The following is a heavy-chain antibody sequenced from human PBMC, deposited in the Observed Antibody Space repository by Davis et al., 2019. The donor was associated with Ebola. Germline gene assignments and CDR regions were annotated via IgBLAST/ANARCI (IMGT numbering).Heavy chain of an antibody. V-gene: IGHV5-10-1*01. CDR1: GYSFTTYW. CDR2: IDPSDSYT. D-gene: IGHD5-24*01. J-gene: IGHJ5*02. CDR3: ARPVATIGALGFDP. Sequence: GESLKISCKVSGYSFTTYWIGWVRQMPGKGLEWMGRIDPSDSYTNYSPSFQGHVTISADKSISTAYLQWSSLKASDTAMYYCARPVATIGALGFDPWGQGTLVTVSS.